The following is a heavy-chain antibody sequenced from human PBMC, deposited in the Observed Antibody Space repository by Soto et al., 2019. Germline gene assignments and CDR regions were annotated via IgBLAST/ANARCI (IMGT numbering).Heavy chain of an antibody. CDR1: GLTFRTYL. CDR2: IKTDGSEE. D-gene: IGHD3-16*01. V-gene: IGHV3-7*01. CDR3: ATYNDSDWDTYSFRR. J-gene: IGHJ4*02. Sequence: PGGSLRLSCRTSGLTFRTYLMSWVRQAPGKGLEWVANIKTDGSEEYYADSVEGRFTISRDNTKNSLYLQMNSLRADDTAMYYCATYNDSDWDTYSFRRWGQGTLVTVSS.